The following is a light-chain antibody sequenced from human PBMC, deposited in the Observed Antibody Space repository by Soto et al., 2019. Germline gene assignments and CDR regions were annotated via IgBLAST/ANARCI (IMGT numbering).Light chain of an antibody. CDR3: QQYGSSSYT. CDR2: GAS. CDR1: QSVSSSH. V-gene: IGKV3-20*01. Sequence: EIVLTQSPGTLSLSPGERATLSCRGSQSVSSSHLAWYQQKPGQAPRLLIYGASSRATGIPDRFSGSGSGTDFTLTISRLEPEDFAVYYRQQYGSSSYTFGQGTKLEIK. J-gene: IGKJ2*01.